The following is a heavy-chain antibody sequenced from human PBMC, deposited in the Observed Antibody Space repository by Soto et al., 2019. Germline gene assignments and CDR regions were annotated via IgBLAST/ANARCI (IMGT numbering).Heavy chain of an antibody. Sequence: SETLSLTCTVSGGSISSYYWSWIRQPPGKGLEWIGYIYYSGSTNYNPSLKSRVTISVDTSKNQFSLKLSSVTAADTAVYYCARGRWFGEPDDYWGQGTLVTVSS. J-gene: IGHJ4*02. CDR3: ARGRWFGEPDDY. V-gene: IGHV4-59*01. CDR2: IYYSGST. D-gene: IGHD3-10*01. CDR1: GGSISSYY.